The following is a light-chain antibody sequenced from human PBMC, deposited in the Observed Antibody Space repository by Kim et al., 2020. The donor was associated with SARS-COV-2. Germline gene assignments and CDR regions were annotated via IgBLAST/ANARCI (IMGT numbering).Light chain of an antibody. Sequence: VACGQTVRITCQGHSLRTYYATWYQQKPGQAPIGVIYGKNNRPSGIPDRFSGSSSGNTASLTITGTQAGDEADYYCNSRDSNDNVVFGGGTQLTVL. CDR1: SLRTYY. J-gene: IGLJ2*01. CDR3: NSRDSNDNVV. CDR2: GKN. V-gene: IGLV3-19*01.